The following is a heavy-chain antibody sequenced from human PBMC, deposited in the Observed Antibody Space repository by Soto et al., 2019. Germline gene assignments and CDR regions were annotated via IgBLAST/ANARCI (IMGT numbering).Heavy chain of an antibody. D-gene: IGHD2-2*02. CDR3: ARDKADRSCTSTSCYSSLDY. CDR1: GFTFSSYS. Sequence: EVQLVESGGGLVQPGGSLRLSCAASGFTFSSYSMNWVRQAPGKGLEWVSYISSSSDTIHYADSVKGRFTSSRDNAKSSLYLQMNSLSDDDTAVYYCARDKADRSCTSTSCYSSLDYWGQGTLVTVSS. CDR2: ISSSSDTI. V-gene: IGHV3-48*02. J-gene: IGHJ4*02.